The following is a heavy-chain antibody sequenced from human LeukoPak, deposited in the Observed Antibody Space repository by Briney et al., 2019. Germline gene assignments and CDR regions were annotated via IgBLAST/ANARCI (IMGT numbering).Heavy chain of an antibody. J-gene: IGHJ4*02. CDR1: GYTFTGYY. V-gene: IGHV1-69*13. CDR2: IIPIFGTA. Sequence: SVKVSCKASGYTFTGYYMHWVRQAPGQGLEWMGGIIPIFGTANYAQKFQGRVTITADESTSTAYMELSSLRSEDTAVYYCARAGDSGSYGSDYWGQGTLVTVSS. CDR3: ARAGDSGSYGSDY. D-gene: IGHD1-26*01.